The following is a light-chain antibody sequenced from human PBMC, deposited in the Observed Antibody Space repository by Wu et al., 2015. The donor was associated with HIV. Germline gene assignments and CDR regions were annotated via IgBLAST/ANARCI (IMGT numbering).Light chain of an antibody. CDR1: QSVSSN. CDR3: QQYNNWPYT. V-gene: IGKV3-15*01. CDR2: GAS. Sequence: EIVMTQSPATLSVSPGERATLSCRASQSVSSNLAWYQRKPGQAPRLLIYGASTRAPRYPRPGSVAVGRGTEFTLIISSMQSEDFAVYYCQQYNNWPYTFGQGTKLEIK. J-gene: IGKJ2*01.